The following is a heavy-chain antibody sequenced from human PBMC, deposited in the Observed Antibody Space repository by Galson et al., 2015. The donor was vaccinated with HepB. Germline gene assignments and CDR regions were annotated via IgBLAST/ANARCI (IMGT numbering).Heavy chain of an antibody. CDR3: PKVLGDIVVVPAAFDYYYGMDV. D-gene: IGHD2-2*01. CDR1: GFTFSSYA. V-gene: IGHV3-23*01. Sequence: SLRLSCAASGFTFSSYAMSWVRQAPGKGLEWVSAISGSGGSTYYADSVKGRFTISRDNSKNTLYLQMNSLRAEDTAVYYCPKVLGDIVVVPAAFDYYYGMDVWGQGTTVTVSS. J-gene: IGHJ6*02. CDR2: ISGSGGST.